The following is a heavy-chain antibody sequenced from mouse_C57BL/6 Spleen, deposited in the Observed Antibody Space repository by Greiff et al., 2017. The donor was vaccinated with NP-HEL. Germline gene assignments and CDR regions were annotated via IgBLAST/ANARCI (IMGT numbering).Heavy chain of an antibody. CDR3: ARSYDRAWFAY. D-gene: IGHD2-12*01. CDR2: INPSSGYT. V-gene: IGHV1-4*01. CDR1: GYTFTSYT. Sequence: VQLQQSGAELARPGASVKMSCKASGYTFTSYTMHWVKQRPGQGLEWIGYINPSSGYTKYNQKFKDKATLTADKSSSTASMQLSSLTSEDSAVYYCARSYDRAWFAYWGQGTLVTVSA. J-gene: IGHJ3*01.